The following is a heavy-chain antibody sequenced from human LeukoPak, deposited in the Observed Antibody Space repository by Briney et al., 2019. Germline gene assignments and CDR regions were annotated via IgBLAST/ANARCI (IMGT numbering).Heavy chain of an antibody. D-gene: IGHD3-22*01. CDR2: ISSSSSTI. J-gene: IGHJ4*02. V-gene: IGHV3-48*01. Sequence: GGSLRLSCAASGFTFSSYSMNWVRQAPGKGLEWVSYISSSSSTIYYADSVKGRFTISRDNAKNSLYLQMNSLRAEDTAVYYCARDLDHYYDSSGYEDYWGQGTLVTVSS. CDR3: ARDLDHYYDSSGYEDY. CDR1: GFTFSSYS.